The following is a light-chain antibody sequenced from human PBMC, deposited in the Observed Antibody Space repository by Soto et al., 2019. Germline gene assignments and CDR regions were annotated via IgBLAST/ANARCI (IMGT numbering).Light chain of an antibody. J-gene: IGLJ1*01. V-gene: IGLV1-47*01. CDR3: AACDDSLSGFYV. Sequence: QSVLTQPPSASGTPGQRVTISCSGSSSNIGSNYVYWYQQLPGTAPKLLIYRNNHRPSGVPDRFSGSKSGTSASLAISGLRSEDEADYYCAACDDSLSGFYVFGTGTKLTVL. CDR1: SSNIGSNY. CDR2: RNN.